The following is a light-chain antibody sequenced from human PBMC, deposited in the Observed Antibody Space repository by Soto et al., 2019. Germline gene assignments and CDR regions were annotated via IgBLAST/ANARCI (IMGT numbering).Light chain of an antibody. V-gene: IGKV3-20*01. J-gene: IGKJ2*01. CDR1: QSVSSNY. CDR2: GVS. CDR3: QQYSSSSMYT. Sequence: EIVLTQSPGTLSLTPGERATLSCRASQSVSSNYLAWYQQKPGQAPRLLIYGVSSRATGIPDRFSGSGSGTHFTLTISRLEPEDFAVYYCQQYSSSSMYTFGQGTKLEIK.